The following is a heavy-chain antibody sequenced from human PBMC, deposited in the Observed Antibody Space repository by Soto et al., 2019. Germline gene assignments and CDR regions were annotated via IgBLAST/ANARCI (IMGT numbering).Heavy chain of an antibody. J-gene: IGHJ4*02. CDR3: ARLQAAVPHY. CDR2: IFYDGYT. CDR1: GDSISGSPYF. Sequence: QVQLQESGPGLVMPSETLSLTCTVSGDSISGSPYFWGWIRQPPGKRLGWIGSIFYDGYTLYTPSLXRRVTISVDTSKNQFSLKLTSVAAADTAIYFCARLQAAVPHYWGQGILVTVSS. V-gene: IGHV4-39*01. D-gene: IGHD6-13*01.